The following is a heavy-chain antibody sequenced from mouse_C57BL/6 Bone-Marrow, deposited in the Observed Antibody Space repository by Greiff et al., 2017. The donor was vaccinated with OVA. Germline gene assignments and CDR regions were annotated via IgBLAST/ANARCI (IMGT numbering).Heavy chain of an antibody. J-gene: IGHJ1*03. Sequence: QVQLQQSGAELARPGASVKLSCKASGYTFTSYGISWVKQRTGQGLEWIGEIYPRSGNTYYNEKFKGKATLTVDKSSSTAYMLLSSLTSEDSAVYFCARRASYYSNYGGYFDVWGTGTTVTVSS. D-gene: IGHD2-5*01. V-gene: IGHV1-81*01. CDR3: ARRASYYSNYGGYFDV. CDR2: IYPRSGNT. CDR1: GYTFTSYG.